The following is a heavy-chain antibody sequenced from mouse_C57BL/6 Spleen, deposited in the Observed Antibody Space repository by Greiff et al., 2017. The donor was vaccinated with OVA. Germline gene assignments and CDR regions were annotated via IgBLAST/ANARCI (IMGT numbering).Heavy chain of an antibody. D-gene: IGHD1-1*01. CDR1: GYTFTSYW. CDR3: ARSRLRRAMDY. CDR2: IDPSDSYT. J-gene: IGHJ4*01. Sequence: VQLQQPGAELVMPGASVKLSCKASGYTFTSYWMHWVKQRPGQGLEWIGEIDPSDSYTNYNQKFKGKSTLTVDKSSSTAYMQLSSLTSEDSAVYYCARSRLRRAMDYWGQGTSVTVSS. V-gene: IGHV1-69*01.